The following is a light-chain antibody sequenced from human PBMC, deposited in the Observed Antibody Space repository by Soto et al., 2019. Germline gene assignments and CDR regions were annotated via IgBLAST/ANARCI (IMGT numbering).Light chain of an antibody. J-gene: IGLJ1*01. V-gene: IGLV2-8*01. Sequence: LTQPRSVSGFPGQSVTISCTGTSSDVGYYDYVSWYQQHPGKAPKLVIYEVTKRPSGVPDRVSASKSGNTASLTVSGLRAEDEADYYCSSYAGSNNFVFGSGTKVTVL. CDR3: SSYAGSNNFV. CDR2: EVT. CDR1: SSDVGYYDY.